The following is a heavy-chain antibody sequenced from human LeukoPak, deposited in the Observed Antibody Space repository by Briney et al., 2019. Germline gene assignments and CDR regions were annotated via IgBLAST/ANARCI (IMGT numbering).Heavy chain of an antibody. V-gene: IGHV1-2*02. J-gene: IGHJ5*02. Sequence: ASVKVSCKASGYIFSDYYMHWVRQAPGQGLEWMGLIKPNNGDTNYAQKFQGRVTMTRDTSITTAYMELNRLKSDDTAVYYCVRDRPHNWFDPWGQGTLVTVSS. CDR2: IKPNNGDT. CDR1: GYIFSDYY. CDR3: VRDRPHNWFDP.